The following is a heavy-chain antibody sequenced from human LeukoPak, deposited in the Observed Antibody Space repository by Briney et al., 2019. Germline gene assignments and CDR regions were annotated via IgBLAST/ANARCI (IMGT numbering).Heavy chain of an antibody. CDR2: INQDGSES. D-gene: IGHD3-22*01. J-gene: IGHJ4*02. CDR3: ARDYYDSSGYYSDY. CDR1: GFNFSDFS. V-gene: IGHV3-7*01. Sequence: GGSLRLSCAASGFNFSDFSVSWVRQAPGKGLEWVAIINQDGSESYYVDSVRGRFTISRDNAKNSLYLQMNSLRAKDTAVYYCARDYYDSSGYYSDYWGQGALVTVSS.